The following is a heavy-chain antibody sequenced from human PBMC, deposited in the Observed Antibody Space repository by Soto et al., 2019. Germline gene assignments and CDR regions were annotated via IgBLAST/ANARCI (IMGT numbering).Heavy chain of an antibody. CDR1: RFTFRSYA. J-gene: IGHJ3*02. Sequence: GGSLRLSCAASRFTFRSYAMSWVRQAPGKGLERVSTVSGGGASTFYADSVRGRFTISRDNSKNTLYLQMNSLRAEDTAIYYCAKPTYSGYDSDSSDIWGQGTMVTVSS. CDR3: AKPTYSGYDSDSSDI. CDR2: VSGGGAST. D-gene: IGHD5-12*01. V-gene: IGHV3-23*01.